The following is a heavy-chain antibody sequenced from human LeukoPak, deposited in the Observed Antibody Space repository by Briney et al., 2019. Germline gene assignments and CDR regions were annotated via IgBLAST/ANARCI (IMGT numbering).Heavy chain of an antibody. D-gene: IGHD2-2*02. J-gene: IGHJ5*02. Sequence: ASVKVSCKASGYTFTSYGISWVRQAPGQGLEWMGWISAYNVNTNYAQKLQGRVTMTTDTSTSTAYMELRSLRSDDTAVYYCARDGYCSSTSCYTYNWFDPWGQGTLVTVSS. V-gene: IGHV1-18*01. CDR1: GYTFTSYG. CDR2: ISAYNVNT. CDR3: ARDGYCSSTSCYTYNWFDP.